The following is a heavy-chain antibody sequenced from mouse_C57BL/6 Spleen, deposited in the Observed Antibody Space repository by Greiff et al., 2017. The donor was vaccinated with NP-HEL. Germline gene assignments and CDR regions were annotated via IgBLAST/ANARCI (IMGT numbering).Heavy chain of an antibody. J-gene: IGHJ3*01. Sequence: VKLVESGAELARPGASVKLSCKASGYTFTSYGISWVKQRTGQGLEWIGEIYPRSGNTYYNEKFKGKATLTADKSSSTAYMELRSLTSEDSAVYFCARENDSSGPFAYWGQGTLVTVSA. CDR3: ARENDSSGPFAY. V-gene: IGHV1-81*01. CDR2: IYPRSGNT. D-gene: IGHD3-2*02. CDR1: GYTFTSYG.